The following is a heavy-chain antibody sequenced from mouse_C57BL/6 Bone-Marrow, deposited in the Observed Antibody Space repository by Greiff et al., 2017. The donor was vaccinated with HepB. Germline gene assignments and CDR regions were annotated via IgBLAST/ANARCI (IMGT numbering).Heavy chain of an antibody. D-gene: IGHD1-1*01. J-gene: IGHJ3*01. Sequence: QVHVKQSGPELVKPGASVKISCKASGYTFTDYYINWVKQRPGQGLEWIGWIFPGSGSTYYNEKFKGKATLTVDKSSSTAYMLLSSLTSEDSAVYFCARRVYYGPAWFAYWGQGTLVTVSA. V-gene: IGHV1-75*01. CDR1: GYTFTDYY. CDR2: IFPGSGST. CDR3: ARRVYYGPAWFAY.